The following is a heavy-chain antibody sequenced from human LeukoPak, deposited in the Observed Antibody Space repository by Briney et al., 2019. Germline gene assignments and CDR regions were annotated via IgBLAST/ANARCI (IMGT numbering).Heavy chain of an antibody. CDR1: GGSITSSSYY. CDR3: ASSGWYRGY. D-gene: IGHD6-19*01. Sequence: SETLSLTCTVSGGSITSSSYYWGWIRQPPGKGLEWIGSIYYRGNTYYNPSLKSRVTISVDTSKNQFSLKLSSVTAADTAVYYCASSGWYRGYWGQGTLVTVSS. V-gene: IGHV4-39*07. J-gene: IGHJ4*02. CDR2: IYYRGNT.